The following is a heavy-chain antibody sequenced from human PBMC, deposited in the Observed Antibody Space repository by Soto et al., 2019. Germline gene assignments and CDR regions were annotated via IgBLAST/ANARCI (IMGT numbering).Heavy chain of an antibody. Sequence: SGPTLVNPTQTLTLTCTFSGFSLSTSGVGVGWIRQSPGKALEWLAVIYWDDDKRYSPSLKSRLSITKDTSKNQVVLTMTNMDPVDTASYYCAHKGPEDWPLDYWGQGTLVTVSS. CDR2: IYWDDDK. J-gene: IGHJ4*02. CDR3: AHKGPEDWPLDY. V-gene: IGHV2-5*02. D-gene: IGHD3-9*01. CDR1: GFSLSTSGVG.